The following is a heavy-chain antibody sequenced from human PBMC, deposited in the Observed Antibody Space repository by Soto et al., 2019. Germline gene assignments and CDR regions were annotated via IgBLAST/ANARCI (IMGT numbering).Heavy chain of an antibody. CDR3: AKGWEVIMGAHY. V-gene: IGHV1-2*02. Sequence: ASVKVSCKASGYTFTGYFIHWARQAPGQGLEWMGWINPRSGDTNYAQNFQGRVTMTRDTSITTAYMELSTLRSDDTAVYYCAKGWEVIMGAHYWGQGTLVTVSS. J-gene: IGHJ4*02. CDR1: GYTFTGYF. CDR2: INPRSGDT. D-gene: IGHD1-26*01.